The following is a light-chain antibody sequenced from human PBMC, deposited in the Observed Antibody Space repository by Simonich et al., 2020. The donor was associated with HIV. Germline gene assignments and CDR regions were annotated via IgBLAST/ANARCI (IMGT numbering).Light chain of an antibody. Sequence: QSALTQPASVSGSPGQSITISCTETSSDVGGYKYVSWYQQHPGKAPKLLLYDVSKLPAGISNRFSGSKSGNTASLTSSGLQAEDEADYYCSSYTSSSTFVVFGGGTKLTVL. J-gene: IGLJ2*01. V-gene: IGLV2-14*01. CDR3: SSYTSSSTFVV. CDR2: DVS. CDR1: SSDVGGYKY.